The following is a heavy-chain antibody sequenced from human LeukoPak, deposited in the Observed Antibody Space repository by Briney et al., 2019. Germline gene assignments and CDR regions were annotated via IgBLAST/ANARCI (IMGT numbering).Heavy chain of an antibody. CDR2: IYYSGST. CDR3: AREVAQRYYYDSSGYFHFDY. CDR1: GGSISSSSYY. J-gene: IGHJ4*02. D-gene: IGHD3-22*01. V-gene: IGHV4-39*07. Sequence: SETLSLTCTVSGGSISSSSYYWGWIRQPPGKGLEWIGSIYYSGSTKYNPSLKSRVTISVDTSKNQFSLKLSSVTAADTAVYYCAREVAQRYYYDSSGYFHFDYWGQGTLVTVSS.